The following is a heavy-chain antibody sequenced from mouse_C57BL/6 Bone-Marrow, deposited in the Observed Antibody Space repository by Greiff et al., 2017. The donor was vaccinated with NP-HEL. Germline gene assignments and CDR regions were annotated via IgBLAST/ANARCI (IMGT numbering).Heavy chain of an antibody. D-gene: IGHD2-3*01. CDR2: IWTGGGT. CDR1: GFSLPSYA. V-gene: IGHV2-9-1*01. Sequence: VQGVESGPGLVAPSQSLSITCTVSGFSLPSYAISWVRQPPGKGLEWLGVIWTGGGTNYTSALKSRLSISKDNSKSQVFLKMNRLQTEDTARYYCARALNDGLEHWGQGTSVTVSS. CDR3: ARALNDGLEH. J-gene: IGHJ4*01.